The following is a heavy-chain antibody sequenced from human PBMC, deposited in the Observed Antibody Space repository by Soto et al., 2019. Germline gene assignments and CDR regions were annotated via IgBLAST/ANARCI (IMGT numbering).Heavy chain of an antibody. Sequence: QVQLVQSGAEVKKPGASVKVSCKASGYTFTGYYMHWVRQAPGQGLEWMGWINPNSGGTNYAQKFQGRVTMTRDTSIRTAYMELSRLRSDDTAVYYCARGGGYSGSPNNVYGMDVWGQGTTVTVSS. J-gene: IGHJ6*02. V-gene: IGHV1-2*02. CDR2: INPNSGGT. CDR3: ARGGGYSGSPNNVYGMDV. CDR1: GYTFTGYY. D-gene: IGHD1-26*01.